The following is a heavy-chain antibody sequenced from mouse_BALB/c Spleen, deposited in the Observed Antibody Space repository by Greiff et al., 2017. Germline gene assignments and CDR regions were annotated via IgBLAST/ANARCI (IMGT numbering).Heavy chain of an antibody. CDR2: ISSGSSTI. CDR1: GFTFSSFG. V-gene: IGHV5-17*02. Sequence: EVNVVESGGGLVQPGGSRKLSCVASGFTFSSFGMHWVRQAPEKGLEWVAYISSGSSTIYYADTVKGRFTISRDNPKNTLFLQMTSLRSEDTAMYYCARGWDAMDYWGQGTSVTVSS. D-gene: IGHD1-1*02. CDR3: ARGWDAMDY. J-gene: IGHJ4*01.